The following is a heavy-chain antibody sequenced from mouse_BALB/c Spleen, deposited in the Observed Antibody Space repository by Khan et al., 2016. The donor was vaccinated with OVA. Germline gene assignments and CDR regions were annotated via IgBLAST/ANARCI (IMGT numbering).Heavy chain of an antibody. Sequence: VQLQESGAELARPGASVKMSCKASGYTFTSYTMHWVKQRPGQGLEWIGYINPSSGYTKYNQKFKDKATLTADKSSSTAYMQLSSLTAEDSAFCYCARTHEKWGQGTTLTVSS. J-gene: IGHJ2*01. V-gene: IGHV1-4*01. CDR3: ARTHEK. CDR2: INPSSGYT. CDR1: GYTFTSYT.